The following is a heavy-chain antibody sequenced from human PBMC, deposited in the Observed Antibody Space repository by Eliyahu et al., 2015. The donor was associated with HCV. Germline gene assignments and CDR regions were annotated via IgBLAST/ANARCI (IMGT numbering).Heavy chain of an antibody. CDR2: IYTSGST. Sequence: QVQLQESGPGLVKPSETLSLTCTVSGGSISSYYWSWIRQPAGKGLEWIGRIYTSGSTNYNPSLKSRVTMSVDTSKNQFSLKLSSVTAADTAVYYCARDSAMYSSSSRDYYYGMDVWGQGTTVTVSS. D-gene: IGHD6-6*01. CDR3: ARDSAMYSSSSRDYYYGMDV. V-gene: IGHV4-4*07. CDR1: GGSISSYY. J-gene: IGHJ6*02.